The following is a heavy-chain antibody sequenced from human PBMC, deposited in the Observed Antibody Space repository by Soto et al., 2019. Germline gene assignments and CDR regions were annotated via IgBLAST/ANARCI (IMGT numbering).Heavy chain of an antibody. CDR1: GSAFGDHY. Sequence: PGGSLRLSCAASGSAFGDHYMDWVRQAPGKGPEWVGRSGNRANSDTTEYGSSVKGRFTISRDDSKNSMYLQMNSLKTEDTAVYYCTRGYSGLDIYAFDIWGPGTLVTVSS. D-gene: IGHD1-26*01. J-gene: IGHJ3*02. CDR3: TRGYSGLDIYAFDI. V-gene: IGHV3-72*01. CDR2: SGNRANSDTT.